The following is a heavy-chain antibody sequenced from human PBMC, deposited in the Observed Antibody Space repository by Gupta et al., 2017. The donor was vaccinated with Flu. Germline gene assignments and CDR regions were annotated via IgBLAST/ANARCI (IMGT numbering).Heavy chain of an antibody. D-gene: IGHD3-10*01. V-gene: IGHV3-21*01. CDR3: ARFVGGDY. J-gene: IGHJ4*02. CDR2: ISTSSTYT. Sequence: VSGLPFNGYTMTGVRQAPGKGLEWVSSISTSSTYTYYADSVRGRFTISRDNAKNSLYLQMDSLMAEDTATYFCARFVGGDYWGQGTLVTVSS. CDR1: GLPFNGYT.